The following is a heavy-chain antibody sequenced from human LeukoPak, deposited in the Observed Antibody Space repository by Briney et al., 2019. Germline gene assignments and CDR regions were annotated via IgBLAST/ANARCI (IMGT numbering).Heavy chain of an antibody. J-gene: IGHJ6*02. CDR1: GGSIKNYY. V-gene: IGHV4-59*01. Sequence: SETLSLTCTLSGGSIKNYYWSWIRQPLGKGLEWIGYVYYTGTTSYNPSLKSRVTISVETSKNQFSLTLNSVTAADTAVYHCARQSDPYYHYGLDFWGRGTTVIVSS. CDR2: VYYTGTT. CDR3: ARQSDPYYHYGLDF.